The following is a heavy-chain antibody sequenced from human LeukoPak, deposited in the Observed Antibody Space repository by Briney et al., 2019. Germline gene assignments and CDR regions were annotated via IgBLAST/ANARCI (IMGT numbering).Heavy chain of an antibody. Sequence: SETLSLTCTVSGDSISSYYWSWIRQPPGKGLEWIGYIYDSGSTKYNPSLKSRVTISVDTPKSQFSLRLSSVTAADTAVYYCARGSSGYTYYFDYWGQGTLVTVSS. D-gene: IGHD3-22*01. CDR3: ARGSSGYTYYFDY. V-gene: IGHV4-59*01. CDR1: GDSISSYY. CDR2: IYDSGST. J-gene: IGHJ4*02.